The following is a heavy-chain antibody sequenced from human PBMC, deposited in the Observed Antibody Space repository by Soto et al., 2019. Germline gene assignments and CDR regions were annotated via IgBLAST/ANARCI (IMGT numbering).Heavy chain of an antibody. Sequence: EVQLVESGGGLVQPGRSLRLSCAASGFTLDDFAMHWVRQAPGKGLEWVSGISWNSAMIGYADSVKGRFTISRDNAKNSLYLQMNSLRPEDMALYFCAKDNRADRGAFDYWGQGTLVSVCS. D-gene: IGHD3-10*01. V-gene: IGHV3-9*03. CDR1: GFTLDDFA. CDR3: AKDNRADRGAFDY. CDR2: ISWNSAMI. J-gene: IGHJ4*02.